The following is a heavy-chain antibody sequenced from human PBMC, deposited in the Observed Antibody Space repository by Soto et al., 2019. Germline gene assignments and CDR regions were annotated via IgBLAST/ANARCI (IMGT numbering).Heavy chain of an antibody. J-gene: IGHJ5*02. V-gene: IGHV4-39*01. CDR1: GGSISSSSFH. CDR2: IYYSGST. D-gene: IGHD6-13*01. CDR3: ARRERAAGTDWWFDP. Sequence: QLQLQESGPGLVKPSETLSLTCTVSGGSISSSSFHWGWIRQPPGKGLAWIGSIYYSGSTYSSPSLKSRVTISVDTSKNQFYLKLGSVTAADTAVYYCARRERAAGTDWWFDPWGQGTLVTVSS.